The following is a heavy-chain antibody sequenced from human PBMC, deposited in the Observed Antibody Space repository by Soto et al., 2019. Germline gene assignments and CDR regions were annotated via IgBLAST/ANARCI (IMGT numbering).Heavy chain of an antibody. CDR3: TAMAGIDY. CDR1: GFTFSGSG. D-gene: IGHD6-19*01. CDR2: IRTKPNNYAT. J-gene: IGHJ4*02. Sequence: EVQLVESGGGLVQPGGSLKLSCAASGFTFSGSGIHWVRQASGKGLEWVGRIRTKPNNYATEYAASVKGRFTISRDDSKNIAYLQMNSLKPEDTAVYYCTAMAGIDYWGQGTLVTVSS. V-gene: IGHV3-73*02.